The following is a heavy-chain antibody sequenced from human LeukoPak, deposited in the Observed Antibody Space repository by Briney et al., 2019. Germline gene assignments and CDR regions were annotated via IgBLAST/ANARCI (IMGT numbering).Heavy chain of an antibody. D-gene: IGHD3-22*01. Sequence: PSETLSLTCTVSGGSISSYYWSWIRQPPGKGLEWIGYIYYGGSTNYNPSLKSRVTISVDTSKNQFSLKLSSVTAADTAVYYCARDGTPDYYDSSGPYFDYWGQGTLVTVSS. CDR1: GGSISSYY. J-gene: IGHJ4*02. CDR2: IYYGGST. V-gene: IGHV4-59*01. CDR3: ARDGTPDYYDSSGPYFDY.